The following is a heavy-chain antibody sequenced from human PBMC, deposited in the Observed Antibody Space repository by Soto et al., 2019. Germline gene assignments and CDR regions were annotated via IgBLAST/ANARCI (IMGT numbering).Heavy chain of an antibody. CDR3: ARLPATNWFDP. V-gene: IGHV4-59*08. Sequence: SETLCLPCTVSGGSISSYYWSWIRQPPGKGLEWIAYIYHSGFTSYNPSLKSRVTISLDTSKNQFSLKLSSVTAADTAVYYCARLPATNWFDPWGQGTLVTVSS. CDR1: GGSISSYY. J-gene: IGHJ5*02. CDR2: IYHSGFT.